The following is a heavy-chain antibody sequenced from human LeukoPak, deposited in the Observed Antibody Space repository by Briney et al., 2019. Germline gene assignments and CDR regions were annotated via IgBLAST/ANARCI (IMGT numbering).Heavy chain of an antibody. Sequence: SSVKVSCKASGGTFSSYAISWVRQAPGQGLEWMGGIIPIFGTANYAQKFQGRVTITTDESTSTAYMELSSLRSENTAVYYCARRRITMIVVDGFDPWGRGTLVTVSS. CDR2: IIPIFGTA. CDR3: ARRRITMIVVDGFDP. CDR1: GGTFSSYA. V-gene: IGHV1-69*05. J-gene: IGHJ5*02. D-gene: IGHD3-22*01.